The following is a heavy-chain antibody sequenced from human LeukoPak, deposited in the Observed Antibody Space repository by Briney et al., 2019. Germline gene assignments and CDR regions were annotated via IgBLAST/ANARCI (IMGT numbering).Heavy chain of an antibody. Sequence: GGSLRLSCAASGFTFSSYAMYWVHQAPGKGLEWVAFIRYDGSNKYYADSVKGRFTISRDNSKNTLYLQMNSLRAEDTAVYYCAKDWGAAAGIDYWGQGTLVTVSS. D-gene: IGHD6-13*01. J-gene: IGHJ4*02. V-gene: IGHV3-30*02. CDR2: IRYDGSNK. CDR1: GFTFSSYA. CDR3: AKDWGAAAGIDY.